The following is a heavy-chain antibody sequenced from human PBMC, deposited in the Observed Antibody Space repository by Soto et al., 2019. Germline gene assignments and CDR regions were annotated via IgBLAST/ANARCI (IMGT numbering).Heavy chain of an antibody. CDR2: ISYDGGTK. CDR1: GFTFSNYG. Sequence: GGSLRLSCAASGFTFSNYGMHWVRRAPGKGLQWVAAISYDGGTKNYAESVKGRFFISRDKSKNTVYLHMNSLRADDTALYYCEKDYLGSSNVFDVGGRGTVVPV. J-gene: IGHJ3*01. D-gene: IGHD2-2*01. V-gene: IGHV3-30*18. CDR3: EKDYLGSSNVFDV.